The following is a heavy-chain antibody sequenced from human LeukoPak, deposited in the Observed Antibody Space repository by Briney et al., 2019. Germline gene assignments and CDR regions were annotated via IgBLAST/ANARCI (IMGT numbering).Heavy chain of an antibody. J-gene: IGHJ4*02. V-gene: IGHV3-23*01. Sequence: GGSLRLSCAASGFTFSNYAMSWVRQAPGKGLEWVSAISGSGGSTYYADSVRGRFTISRDNSKNTLYLQMNSLRAEDTAVYYCAKEGSGALYYFDSWGQGTLVTVSS. CDR2: ISGSGGST. CDR3: AKEGSGALYYFDS. D-gene: IGHD2/OR15-2a*01. CDR1: GFTFSNYA.